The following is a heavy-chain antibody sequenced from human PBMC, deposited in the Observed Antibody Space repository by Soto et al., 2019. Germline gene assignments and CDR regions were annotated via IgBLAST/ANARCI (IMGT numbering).Heavy chain of an antibody. J-gene: IGHJ6*02. CDR2: IYYSGST. CDR3: ARALYGSGVLDV. CDR1: GGSVTSYY. V-gene: IGHV4-59*02. Sequence: EPLSLTGTVAGGSVTSYYWSCIRQPPGKTLEWIGTIYYSGSTNYNPSLKSRVTISVDTSKNQFSLKLGSVTAADTAVYFCARALYGSGVLDVWGQGTTVTVSS. D-gene: IGHD3-10*01.